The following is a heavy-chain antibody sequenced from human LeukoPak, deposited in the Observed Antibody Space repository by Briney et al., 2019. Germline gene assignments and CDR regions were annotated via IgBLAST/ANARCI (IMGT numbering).Heavy chain of an antibody. CDR3: AKDLLSSVSPAKFDY. D-gene: IGHD2/OR15-2a*01. CDR2: LSGSGGST. J-gene: IGHJ4*02. V-gene: IGHV3-23*01. CDR1: GFTFSSHA. Sequence: PGGSLRLSCAASGFTFSSHAMSWVRQAPGKGLQWVSTLSGSGGSTYYADSVKGRFTISRDNSKNTLYLQMNSLRAEDTAVYYCAKDLLSSVSPAKFDYWGQGTLVTVSS.